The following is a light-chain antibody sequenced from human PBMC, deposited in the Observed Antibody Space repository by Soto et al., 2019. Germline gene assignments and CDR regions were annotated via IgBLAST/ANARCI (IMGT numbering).Light chain of an antibody. Sequence: QSALTQPRSVSGSPGQSVTISCTGTSSDIGVSDSVSWYQQHPGKAPKLMIYDVSKWPSGVPDRFSGSKSGNTASLTISDLQVEDEADYFCCSYAGSVAFGGGTQLTV. CDR3: CSYAGSVA. CDR2: DVS. CDR1: SSDIGVSDS. J-gene: IGLJ2*01. V-gene: IGLV2-11*01.